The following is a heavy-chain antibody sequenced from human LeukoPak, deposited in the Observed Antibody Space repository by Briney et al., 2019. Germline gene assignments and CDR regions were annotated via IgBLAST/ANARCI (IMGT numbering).Heavy chain of an antibody. J-gene: IGHJ5*02. Sequence: SETLSLTCAVYGGSFSGYYWSWIRQPPGKGLEWIGYIYYSGSTNYNPSLKSRVTISVDTSTNQFSLKLSSVTAADTAVYYCASSKSSWYGWFDPWGQGTLVTVSS. V-gene: IGHV4-59*08. CDR2: IYYSGST. CDR1: GGSFSGYY. CDR3: ASSKSSWYGWFDP. D-gene: IGHD6-13*01.